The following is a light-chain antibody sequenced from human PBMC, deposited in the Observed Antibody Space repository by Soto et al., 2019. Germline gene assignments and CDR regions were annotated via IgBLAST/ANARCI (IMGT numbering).Light chain of an antibody. V-gene: IGKV1-17*01. CDR1: QGIRND. CDR3: QHNNGYSWT. Sequence: IQMTQSPSSLSASVGDRVTITCVASQGIRNDLGWYQQKPGKAPKVLIYDASSLESGVPSRFSGSGSGTEFTLTISSLQPDDFATYHCQHNNGYSWTFGQGTKVDNK. CDR2: DAS. J-gene: IGKJ1*01.